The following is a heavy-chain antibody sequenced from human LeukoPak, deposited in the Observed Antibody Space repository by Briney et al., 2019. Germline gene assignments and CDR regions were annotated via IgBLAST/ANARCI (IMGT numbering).Heavy chain of an antibody. D-gene: IGHD1-1*01. CDR3: ARGGTATRVFDY. CDR2: IYPGDFDT. CDR1: GXCFTSYW. V-gene: IGHV5-51*01. Sequence: GESLKISCKGSGXCFTSYWIAWVRQMPGKGLEWMGIIYPGDFDTRYSPSFQGQVTISADKSINTAYLQWSSLKASDTAMYYCARGGTATRVFDYWGQGTLVTVSS. J-gene: IGHJ4*02.